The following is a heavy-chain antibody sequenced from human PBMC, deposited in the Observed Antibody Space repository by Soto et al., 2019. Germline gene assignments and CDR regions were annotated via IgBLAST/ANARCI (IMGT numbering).Heavy chain of an antibody. J-gene: IGHJ5*02. CDR1: NGSFTDYF. CDR3: VARGMTYDFLSGPHPFDP. Sequence: SETLSLTCAAHNGSFTDYFWTWIRQSPGRGLEWIGEINHRGGATYNPSLRSRVTISIDTSKNHFSLSLRSPTAADTAVYYCVARGMTYDFLSGPHPFDPWGHGTLVTVSS. V-gene: IGHV4-34*01. CDR2: INHRGGA. D-gene: IGHD3-3*01.